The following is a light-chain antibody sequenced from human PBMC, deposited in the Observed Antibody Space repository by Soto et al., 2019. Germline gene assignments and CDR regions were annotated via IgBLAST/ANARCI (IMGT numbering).Light chain of an antibody. CDR1: QSLLHSNGYSS. CDR2: LGS. V-gene: IGKV2-28*01. CDR3: MQALQTPWT. Sequence: DLVMTQSPLSLPVTPGEPASISCRSSQSLLHSNGYSSLHWYLQKPGQSPHLLIYLGSNRASGVPDRFSGSGSGTDFTLKISRVEAEDVGVYYCMQALQTPWTFGQGTKVEIK. J-gene: IGKJ1*01.